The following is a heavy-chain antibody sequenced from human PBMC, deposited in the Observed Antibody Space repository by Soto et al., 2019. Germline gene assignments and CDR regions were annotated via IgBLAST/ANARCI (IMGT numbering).Heavy chain of an antibody. CDR1: GFTFSSYS. Sequence: GGSLRLSCAASGFTFSSYSMNWVRQAPGKGLEWVSSISSSSSYIYYADSVKGRFTISRDNAKNSLYLQMNSLRAEDTAVYYCARDSVAAAGIAPSHYFDYWGQGTLVTVSS. V-gene: IGHV3-21*01. CDR3: ARDSVAAAGIAPSHYFDY. CDR2: ISSSSSYI. D-gene: IGHD6-13*01. J-gene: IGHJ4*02.